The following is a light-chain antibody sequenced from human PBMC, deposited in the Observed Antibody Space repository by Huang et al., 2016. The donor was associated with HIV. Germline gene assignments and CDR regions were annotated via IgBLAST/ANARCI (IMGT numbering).Light chain of an antibody. Sequence: IQLTQSPSSLSASVGDRVTITCRASQDIISYLAWYQQKPGKAHKLLIYAASTLESGVPSRFSGSGSGTDFTLTINNLQPEDFATYYCLQLNTYPGTFGPGTNVDV. CDR1: QDIISY. CDR2: AAS. J-gene: IGKJ3*01. CDR3: LQLNTYPGT. V-gene: IGKV1-9*01.